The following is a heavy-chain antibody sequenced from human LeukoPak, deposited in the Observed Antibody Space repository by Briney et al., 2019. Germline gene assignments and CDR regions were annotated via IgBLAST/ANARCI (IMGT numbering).Heavy chain of an antibody. CDR2: ISDRGSRT. CDR1: GITLSNYG. D-gene: IGHD3-22*01. J-gene: IGHJ4*02. CDR3: AKRDVVIRVILVGFHKEAYYFYS. Sequence: GGSLRLSCAVSGITLSNYGMSWVRQAPGKGLEWVAGISDRGSRTNYADSVKGRFTISTDHPKNTLYLQMNSLRAEDTAVYFCAKRDVVIRVILVGFHKEAYYFYSWGQGALVTVSS. V-gene: IGHV3-23*01.